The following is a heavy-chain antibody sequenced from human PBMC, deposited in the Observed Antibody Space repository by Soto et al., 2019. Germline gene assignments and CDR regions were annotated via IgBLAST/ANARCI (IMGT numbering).Heavy chain of an antibody. CDR3: ARDTNYDFWSGYPDDAFDI. CDR1: GFTVSSNY. D-gene: IGHD3-3*01. V-gene: IGHV3-66*01. Sequence: GGSLRLSCAASGFTVSSNYMSWVREAPGSGLQWVSVIYSGGSTYYADSVKGRYTISRDNSKNTLYLQMNSLRAEDTAVYYCARDTNYDFWSGYPDDAFDIWGQGTMVTLSS. J-gene: IGHJ3*02. CDR2: IYSGGST.